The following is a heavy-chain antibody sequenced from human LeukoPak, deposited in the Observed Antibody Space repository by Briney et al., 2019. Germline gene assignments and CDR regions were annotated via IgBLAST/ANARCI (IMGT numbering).Heavy chain of an antibody. V-gene: IGHV4-59*01. Sequence: SETLSLTCTVSGGSISSYYWSWIRQPPGKGLEWIGYIYYSGSTNYNPSLKSRVTISGDTSKNQFSLKLSSVTAADTAVYYYAEPAADEVQHQDAFDVCGQGTMVTVSS. CDR1: GGSISSYY. J-gene: IGHJ3*01. CDR3: AEPAADEVQHQDAFDV. D-gene: IGHD6-13*01. CDR2: IYYSGST.